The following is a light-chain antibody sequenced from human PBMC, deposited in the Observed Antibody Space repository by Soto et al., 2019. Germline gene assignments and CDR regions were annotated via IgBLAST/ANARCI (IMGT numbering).Light chain of an antibody. V-gene: IGLV3-21*02. CDR3: QVWDSGSDQLV. J-gene: IGLJ2*01. CDR1: NIGFKS. CDR2: EDT. Sequence: SYVLTQPSSVSVAPGQTARITCGGNNIGFKSVYWYQQRPGQAPVLVVSEDTDRPAGIPERISASNPGNTATLTISGVEGGDEADYYCQVWDSGSDQLVFGGGTKLTVL.